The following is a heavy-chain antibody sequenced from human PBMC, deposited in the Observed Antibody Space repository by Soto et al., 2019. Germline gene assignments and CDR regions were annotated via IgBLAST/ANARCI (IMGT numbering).Heavy chain of an antibody. V-gene: IGHV3-23*01. D-gene: IGHD6-19*01. J-gene: IGHJ4*02. Sequence: ESGGGLVKPGGSLRLSCAATGFTFSSYAMGWVRQAPGKGLEWVSGISVGGGSTHYADSVKGRFIISRDNSRNTLFLQMNSLRDEDSAVYYCASSSGWTDYWGQGALVTVSS. CDR3: ASSSGWTDY. CDR1: GFTFSSYA. CDR2: ISVGGGST.